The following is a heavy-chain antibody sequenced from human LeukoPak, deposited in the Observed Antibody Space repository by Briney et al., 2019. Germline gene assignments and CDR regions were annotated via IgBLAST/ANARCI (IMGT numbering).Heavy chain of an antibody. Sequence: SETLSLTCTVSGASISPYYWSWIRQPPGKGLEWIGSIYYSGSTYYNPSLKSRVTISVDTSKNQFSLKLSSVTAADTAVYYCASGHYGRSPPDAFDIWGQGTMVTVSS. J-gene: IGHJ3*02. CDR2: IYYSGST. CDR1: GASISPYY. D-gene: IGHD4-17*01. V-gene: IGHV4-39*01. CDR3: ASGHYGRSPPDAFDI.